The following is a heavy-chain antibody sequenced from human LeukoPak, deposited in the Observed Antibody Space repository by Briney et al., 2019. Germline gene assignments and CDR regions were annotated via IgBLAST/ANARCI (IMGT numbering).Heavy chain of an antibody. CDR2: IRFDESNQ. CDR1: GFTFSSYG. CDR3: ARDSLLRGDAFDI. J-gene: IGHJ3*02. V-gene: IGHV3-30*02. D-gene: IGHD2-21*01. Sequence: GGSVRLSCAASGFTFSSYGMHWVRQAPGKGLEWVAFIRFDESNQYYADSVKGRFTISRDNAKNSLYLQMNSLRVEDTAVYYCARDSLLRGDAFDIWGQGTMVTVSS.